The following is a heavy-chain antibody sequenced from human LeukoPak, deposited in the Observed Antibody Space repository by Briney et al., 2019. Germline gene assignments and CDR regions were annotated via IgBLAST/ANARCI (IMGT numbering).Heavy chain of an antibody. D-gene: IGHD2-21*02. J-gene: IGHJ3*02. CDR1: GFTFCDYA. CDR3: ANGEHIVVVTDAFDI. V-gene: IGHV3-74*01. CDR2: INSDGSST. Sequence: PGGSLRLSCTASGFTFCDYAMKWVRQAPGKGLVWVSRINSDGSSTSYADSVKGRFTISRDNAKNTLYLQMNGLRAEDTAVYYCANGEHIVVVTDAFDIWGQGTMVTVSS.